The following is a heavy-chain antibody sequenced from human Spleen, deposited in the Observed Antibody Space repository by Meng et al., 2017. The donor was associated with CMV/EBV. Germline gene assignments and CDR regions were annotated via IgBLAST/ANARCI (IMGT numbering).Heavy chain of an antibody. D-gene: IGHD5-12*01. CDR2: ISYDGSNK. CDR3: ASLGSGYDWHSYLDY. CDR1: GVTFSSYA. V-gene: IGHV3-30-3*01. Sequence: SGVTFSSYAMHWVRQAPGKGLEWVAVISYDGSNKYYADSVKSRFTISRDNSKNTLYLQMNSLRAEDTAVYYCASLGSGYDWHSYLDYWGQGTLVTVSS. J-gene: IGHJ4*02.